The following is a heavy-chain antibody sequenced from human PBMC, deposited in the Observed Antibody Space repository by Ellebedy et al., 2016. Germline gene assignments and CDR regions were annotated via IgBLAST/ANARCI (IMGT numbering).Heavy chain of an antibody. CDR3: TRDGSEWSRDV. J-gene: IGHJ4*02. D-gene: IGHD3-3*01. V-gene: IGHV3-21*06. CDR1: GFTFNVAG. Sequence: GGSLRLSXAASGFTFNVAGMTWVRQAPGKGLEWVATIVFSGTAAYYSDSAKGRFIISRDNVKNLVFLQMNSLRVEDTGVYYCTRDGSEWSRDVWGQGTLVTVSS. CDR2: IVFSGTAA.